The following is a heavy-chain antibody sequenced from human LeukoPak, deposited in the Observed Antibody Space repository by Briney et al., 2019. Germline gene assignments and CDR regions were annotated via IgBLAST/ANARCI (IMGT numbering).Heavy chain of an antibody. CDR3: AKDHGGIAI. J-gene: IGHJ3*02. CDR2: ISYDGSNK. Sequence: GGSLRLSCAASGFTFSSYGMHWVRQAPGKGLEWVAVISYDGSNKYYADSVKGRFTISRDNSKNTLYLQMNSLRAGDTAVYYCAKDHGGIAIWGQGTMVTVSS. D-gene: IGHD6-13*01. CDR1: GFTFSSYG. V-gene: IGHV3-30*18.